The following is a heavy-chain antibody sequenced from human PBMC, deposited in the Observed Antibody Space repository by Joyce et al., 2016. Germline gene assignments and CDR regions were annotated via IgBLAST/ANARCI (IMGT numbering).Heavy chain of an antibody. Sequence: QVQLVQSGAEVKKPGSSVKVSCKTSGGPFRSHSIRWVRQAPGHGLEWMGGIFPRLDITKSTQRFQDRVTITADEATSTVYMELSNLKSEDTATYYCADQSKGAGLEFWGQGTLVTVSS. CDR2: IFPRLDIT. J-gene: IGHJ4*02. CDR3: ADQSKGAGLEF. D-gene: IGHD6-19*01. CDR1: GGPFRSHS. V-gene: IGHV1-69*01.